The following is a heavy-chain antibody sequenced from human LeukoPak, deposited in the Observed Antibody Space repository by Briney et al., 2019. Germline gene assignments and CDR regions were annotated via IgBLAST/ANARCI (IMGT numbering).Heavy chain of an antibody. V-gene: IGHV3-21*04. D-gene: IGHD3-22*01. CDR2: ISSSSSYI. CDR3: ARNFGGGDSSGPYS. Sequence: GGSLRLSCAASGFTFSSYSMNWVRQAPGKGLEWVSSISSSSSYIYYADSVKGRFTISRDNAKNSLYLQMNSLRAEDTALYYCARNFGGGDSSGPYSWGQGTQVTVSS. CDR1: GFTFSSYS. J-gene: IGHJ4*02.